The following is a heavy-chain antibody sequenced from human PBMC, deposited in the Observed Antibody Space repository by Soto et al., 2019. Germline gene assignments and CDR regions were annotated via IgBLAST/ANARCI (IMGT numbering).Heavy chain of an antibody. J-gene: IGHJ5*02. CDR2: INAGNGNT. V-gene: IGHV1-3*01. CDR3: VRDRPHAWFDP. Sequence: ASVKVSCKASGYTLTSYAMHWVRQAPGQRLEWMGWINAGNGNTKYSRVLEGRITVTSQASTSTVYMEISSLRSDDTAFYFCVRDRPHAWFDPWGQGTLVTVSS. CDR1: GYTLTSYA.